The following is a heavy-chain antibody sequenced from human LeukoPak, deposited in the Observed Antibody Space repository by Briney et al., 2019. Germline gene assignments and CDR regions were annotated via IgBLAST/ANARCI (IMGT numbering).Heavy chain of an antibody. V-gene: IGHV3-66*01. CDR3: AKDALTGVIVVVVAAIDY. Sequence: PGGSLRLSCAASGFTVSSNYMSWVRQAQGKGLEWVSVIYSGGSTYYADSVKGRFTISRDNSKNTLYLQMNSLRAEDTAVYYCAKDALTGVIVVVVAAIDYWGQGTLVTVSS. D-gene: IGHD2-15*01. J-gene: IGHJ4*02. CDR1: GFTVSSNY. CDR2: IYSGGST.